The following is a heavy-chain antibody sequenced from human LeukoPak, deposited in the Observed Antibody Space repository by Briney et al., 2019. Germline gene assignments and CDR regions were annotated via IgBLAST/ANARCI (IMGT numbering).Heavy chain of an antibody. D-gene: IGHD3-3*01. Sequence: KSSETLSLTCTVSGGSNSSGGYYWSWIRQPPGKGLEWIGYIYHSGSTYYNPSLKSRVTISVDRSKNQFSLKLSSVTAADTAVYYCARVVRYDFWSFDYWGQGTLVTVSS. CDR1: GGSNSSGGYY. CDR2: IYHSGST. CDR3: ARVVRYDFWSFDY. V-gene: IGHV4-30-2*01. J-gene: IGHJ4*02.